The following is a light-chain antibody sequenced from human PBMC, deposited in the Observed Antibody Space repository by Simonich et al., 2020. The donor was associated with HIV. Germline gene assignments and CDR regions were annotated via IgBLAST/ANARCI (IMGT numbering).Light chain of an antibody. CDR3: QQYNNWLPIT. CDR1: QSVSSN. J-gene: IGKJ5*01. V-gene: IGKV3-15*01. Sequence: EIVMTQSPATLSVSPGERAPLSCRASQSVSSNFAWYQQKPGPAPRLLIYGASTRATGIPARFSGSGSGTEFTLTISSLQSEDFAVYYCQQYNNWLPITFGQGTRLEIK. CDR2: GAS.